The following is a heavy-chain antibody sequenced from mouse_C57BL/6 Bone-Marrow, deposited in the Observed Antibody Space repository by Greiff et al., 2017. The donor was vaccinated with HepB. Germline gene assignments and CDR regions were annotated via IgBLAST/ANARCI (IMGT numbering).Heavy chain of an antibody. V-gene: IGHV1-55*01. CDR2: IYPRSGNT. CDR3: AKEGGLRPHDY. D-gene: IGHD2-4*01. CDR1: GYTFTSYW. J-gene: IGHJ4*01. Sequence: QVQLQQPGAELVKPGASVKLSCKASGYTFTSYWMHWVKQRPGRGLEWIGEIYPRSGNTYYNEKFKGKATLTADKSSSTAYMELRSLTSEDSAVYFCAKEGGLRPHDYWGQGTSVTVSS.